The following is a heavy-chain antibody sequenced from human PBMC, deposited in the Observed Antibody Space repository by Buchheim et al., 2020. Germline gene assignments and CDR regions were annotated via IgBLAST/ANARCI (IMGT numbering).Heavy chain of an antibody. CDR3: ERGGYSSSWYFPRY. V-gene: IGHV4-34*01. Sequence: QVQLQQWGAGLLKPSETLSLTCAVYGGSFSGYYWSWIRQPPGKGLEWIGEIYHSGSTNYNPSLKSRVTISVDKSKNQFSLELSSVTAADTAVYYCERGGYSSSWYFPRYWGQGTL. CDR1: GGSFSGYY. J-gene: IGHJ4*02. D-gene: IGHD6-13*01. CDR2: IYHSGST.